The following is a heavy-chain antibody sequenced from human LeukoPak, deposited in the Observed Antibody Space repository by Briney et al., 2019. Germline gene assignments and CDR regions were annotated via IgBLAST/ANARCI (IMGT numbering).Heavy chain of an antibody. Sequence: TPSETLSLTCTVSGGSISSYYWSWIRQPPGKGLEWIGYIYTSGSTNYNPSLKSRVTISVDTSKNQFSLKLSSVTAADTAVYYCARLFYCGGDCLYFDYWGQGTLVTVSS. CDR1: GGSISSYY. J-gene: IGHJ4*02. CDR2: IYTSGST. D-gene: IGHD2-21*02. V-gene: IGHV4-4*09. CDR3: ARLFYCGGDCLYFDY.